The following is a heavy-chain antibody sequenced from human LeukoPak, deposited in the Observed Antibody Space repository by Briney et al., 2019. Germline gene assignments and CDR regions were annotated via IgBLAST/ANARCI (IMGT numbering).Heavy chain of an antibody. J-gene: IGHJ5*02. Sequence: PGRSLRLSCAASGFTFSSYGMHWVRQAPGKGLEWVAVISYDGSNKYYADSVKGRFTISRDNSKNTLYLQMNSLRAEDTAVYYCAKGSYLITFGGVIPRFDPWGQGTLVTVSP. CDR3: AKGSYLITFGGVIPRFDP. D-gene: IGHD3-16*02. V-gene: IGHV3-30*18. CDR2: ISYDGSNK. CDR1: GFTFSSYG.